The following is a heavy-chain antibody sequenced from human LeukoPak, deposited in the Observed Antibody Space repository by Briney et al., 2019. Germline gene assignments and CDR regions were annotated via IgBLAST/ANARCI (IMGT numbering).Heavy chain of an antibody. CDR1: GFTFSSYA. D-gene: IGHD6-13*01. V-gene: IGHV3-30-3*01. CDR2: ISYDGSNK. CDR3: ARGPNAKYSSSWNYFDY. Sequence: GGSLRLSCAASGFTFSSYAMHWVCQAPGKGLEWVAVISYDGSNKYYADSVKGRFTISRDNSKNTLYLQMNSLRAEDTAVYYCARGPNAKYSSSWNYFDYWGQGTLVTVSS. J-gene: IGHJ4*02.